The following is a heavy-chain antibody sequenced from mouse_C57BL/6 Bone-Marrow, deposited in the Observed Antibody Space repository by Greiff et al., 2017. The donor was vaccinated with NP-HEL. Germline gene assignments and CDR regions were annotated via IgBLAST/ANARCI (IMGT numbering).Heavy chain of an antibody. CDR2: IYPGSGST. V-gene: IGHV1-55*01. D-gene: IGHD1-1*01. CDR3: ARWENYYGSSYVGAMDY. Sequence: VQLQQPGAELVKPGASVKMSCKASGYTFTSYWITWVKQRPGQGLEWIGDIYPGSGSTNYNEKFKSKATLTVDTSSSTAYMQLSSLTSEDSAVYYCARWENYYGSSYVGAMDYWGQGTSVTVSS. CDR1: GYTFTSYW. J-gene: IGHJ4*01.